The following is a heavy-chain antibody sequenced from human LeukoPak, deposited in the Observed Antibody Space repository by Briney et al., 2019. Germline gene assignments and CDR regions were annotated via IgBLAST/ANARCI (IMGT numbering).Heavy chain of an antibody. CDR1: GYTFTSYD. Sequence: GASVKVSCKASGYTFTSYDINWVRQATGQGLEWMGWMNPNSGNTGYAQKFQGRATMTRNTSISTAYMELSSLRSEDTAVYYCARFLNSYSGWLDPWGQGTLVTVSS. D-gene: IGHD3/OR15-3a*01. CDR2: MNPNSGNT. V-gene: IGHV1-8*01. CDR3: ARFLNSYSGWLDP. J-gene: IGHJ5*02.